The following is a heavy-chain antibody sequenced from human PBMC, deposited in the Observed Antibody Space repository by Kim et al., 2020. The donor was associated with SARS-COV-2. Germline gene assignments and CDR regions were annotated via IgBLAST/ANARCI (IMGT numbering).Heavy chain of an antibody. J-gene: IGHJ4*02. CDR1: GFTFDEYA. D-gene: IGHD3-16*01. CDR2: IFSSGRT. CDR3: IQDIVAGGADS. Sequence: GGSLRLSCAGSGFTFDEYAMHWVRQAPGKGLEWVSGIFSSGRTGYADSMKGRVTISRDNAKNLLYLQINSLTLEDTAFYYFIQDIVAGGADSWEPGTRVT. V-gene: IGHV3-9*01.